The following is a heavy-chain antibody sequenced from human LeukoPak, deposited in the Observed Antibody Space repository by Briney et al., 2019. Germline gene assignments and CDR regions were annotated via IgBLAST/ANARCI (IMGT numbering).Heavy chain of an antibody. CDR1: GYTFTNNF. J-gene: IGHJ4*02. CDR3: TRGHGWTDY. D-gene: IGHD6-19*01. V-gene: IGHV5-10-1*01. Sequence: GESLKISCKGSGYTFTNNFITWLRQMPGKGLEWLGRINPSDSHTDYSQSFQGHVTISADRSINTAYLQWETLRASDTAMYYCTRGHGWTDYWGQGTLVTVSS. CDR2: INPSDSHT.